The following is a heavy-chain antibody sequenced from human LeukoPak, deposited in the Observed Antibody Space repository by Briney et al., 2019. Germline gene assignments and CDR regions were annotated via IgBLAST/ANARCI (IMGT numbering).Heavy chain of an antibody. CDR3: ARDHSSGWFRHAFDI. V-gene: IGHV1-18*04. D-gene: IGHD6-19*01. Sequence: ASVKVSCKASGYTFISYGISWVRQGPGQGLEWMGWISGYNGETKYAQKLQGRVTMTTDTSTSTAYMELRSLTSDDTAVYSCARDHSSGWFRHAFDIWGQGTKVTVSS. CDR2: ISGYNGET. J-gene: IGHJ3*02. CDR1: GYTFISYG.